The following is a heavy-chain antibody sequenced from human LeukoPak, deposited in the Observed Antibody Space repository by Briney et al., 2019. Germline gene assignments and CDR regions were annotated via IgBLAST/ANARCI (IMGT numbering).Heavy chain of an antibody. CDR1: GGSIISNHF. CDR3: ARRTVDTSLVTWSDP. D-gene: IGHD5-18*01. J-gene: IGHJ5*02. CDR2: IYYSGIT. Sequence: SETLSLTCTVSGGSIISNHFWGWIRQPPGKGLEWIGSIYYSGITYYNTSLKSRVTMAVDTSKNQISLHLSSVTAADTAVYYCARRTVDTSLVTWSDPWGQGTLVVVSS. V-gene: IGHV4-39*01.